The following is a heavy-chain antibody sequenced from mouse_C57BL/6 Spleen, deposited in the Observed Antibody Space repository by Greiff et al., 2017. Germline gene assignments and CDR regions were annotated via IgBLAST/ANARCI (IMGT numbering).Heavy chain of an antibody. J-gene: IGHJ2*01. D-gene: IGHD1-1*01. CDR3: ARSIYYGSGDY. Sequence: QVQLQQPGAELVMPGASVKLSCKASGYTFTSYWMHWVKQRPGQGLEWIGEIDPSDSYTNYNQKFKGKSTLTVDKSSSTAYMQLSSLTSEDSAVYYWARSIYYGSGDYWGQGTTLTVSS. V-gene: IGHV1-69*01. CDR1: GYTFTSYW. CDR2: IDPSDSYT.